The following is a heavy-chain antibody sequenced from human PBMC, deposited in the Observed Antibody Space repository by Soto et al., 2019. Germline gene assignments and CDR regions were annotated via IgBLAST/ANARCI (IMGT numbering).Heavy chain of an antibody. V-gene: IGHV3-23*01. CDR2: ISGSGGST. D-gene: IGHD2-15*01. J-gene: IGHJ6*02. Sequence: EVQLLESGGGLVQPGGSLRLSCAASGFTFSSYAMSWVRQAPGKGLEWVSAISGSGGSTYYADSVKGRFTISRDNSKNPLYLQMNRLRAEDTAVYYCAKANCSGGSCYPYYYYGMDVWGQGNTVTVSS. CDR1: GFTFSSYA. CDR3: AKANCSGGSCYPYYYYGMDV.